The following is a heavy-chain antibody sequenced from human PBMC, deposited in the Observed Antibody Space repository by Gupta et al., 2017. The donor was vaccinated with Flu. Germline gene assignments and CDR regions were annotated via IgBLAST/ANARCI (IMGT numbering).Heavy chain of an antibody. CDR2: SSYSGHS. D-gene: IGHD2-2*01. V-gene: IGHV4-59*01. CDR1: GGSIISYY. Sequence: QVQLQESGPGLVKPSETLSPPRTVSGGSIISYYWHWIRQPPGKGLEWIGYSSYSGHSNYNSSLKGRVTISVDTPRNQFSLRLRSVTAADTAVYYCVRDLGSSSSHHWGQGTLVIVSS. J-gene: IGHJ5*02. CDR3: VRDLGSSSSHH.